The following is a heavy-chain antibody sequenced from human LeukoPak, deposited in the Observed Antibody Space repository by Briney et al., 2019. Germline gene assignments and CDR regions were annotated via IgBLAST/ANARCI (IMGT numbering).Heavy chain of an antibody. Sequence: GGSLRLSCAASGFTFSSYSMNWVRKAPGKGLEWDSSISSSSSYIYYADSVKGRFTISRDNAKISLYLQMNSLRAEDTAVYYCARCPSRAGAFDIWGQGTMVTVSS. J-gene: IGHJ3*02. CDR2: ISSSSSYI. CDR3: ARCPSRAGAFDI. V-gene: IGHV3-21*01. CDR1: GFTFSSYS. D-gene: IGHD6-13*01.